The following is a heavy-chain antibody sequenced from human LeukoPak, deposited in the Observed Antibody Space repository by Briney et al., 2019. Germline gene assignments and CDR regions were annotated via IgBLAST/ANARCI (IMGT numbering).Heavy chain of an antibody. Sequence: PSETLSLTCTVSGGSISSSSYYWGWIRQPPGKGLEWIGYIYYSGSTNYNPSLKSRVTISVDTSKNQFSLKLSSVTAADTAVYYCARVRVGRRYPPAFDIWGQGTMVTVSS. J-gene: IGHJ3*02. D-gene: IGHD3-16*01. CDR2: IYYSGST. CDR1: GGSISSSSYY. V-gene: IGHV4-61*05. CDR3: ARVRVGRRYPPAFDI.